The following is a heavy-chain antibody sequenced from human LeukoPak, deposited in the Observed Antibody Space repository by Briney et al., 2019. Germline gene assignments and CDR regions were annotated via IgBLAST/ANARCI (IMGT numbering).Heavy chain of an antibody. CDR1: RFTFSSYA. D-gene: IGHD6-19*01. J-gene: IGHJ3*02. V-gene: IGHV3-23*01. Sequence: GGSLRLSCAASRFTFSSYAMSWVRQAPGKGLEWVSAISGSGGSTYYADSVKGRFTISRDNSKNTLYLQMNSLRAEDTAVYYCAKDSLQWLDNPPLAFDIWGQGTMVTVSA. CDR2: ISGSGGST. CDR3: AKDSLQWLDNPPLAFDI.